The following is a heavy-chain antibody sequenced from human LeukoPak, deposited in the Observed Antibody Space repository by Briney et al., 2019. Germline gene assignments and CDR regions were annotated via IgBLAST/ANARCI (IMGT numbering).Heavy chain of an antibody. CDR1: GGTFSSYT. J-gene: IGHJ4*02. CDR3: ARELGSSGYYYGAFDY. D-gene: IGHD3-22*01. CDR2: IIPILGIA. Sequence: SVKVSCKASGGTFSSYTISWVRQAPGQGLEWMGRIIPILGIANYAQKFQGRVTVTADKSTSTAYMELSSLRSEDTAVYYCARELGSSGYYYGAFDYWGQGTLVTVSS. V-gene: IGHV1-69*04.